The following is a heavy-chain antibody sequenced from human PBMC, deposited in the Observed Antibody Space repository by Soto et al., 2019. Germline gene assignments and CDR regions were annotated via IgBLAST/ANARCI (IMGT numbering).Heavy chain of an antibody. CDR2: MNPNSGST. CDR1: GYTFTRYD. D-gene: IGHD5-18*01. J-gene: IGHJ5*02. Sequence: QVQLVQSGAEVKKPGASVKVSCEASGYTFTRYDINWVRQATGQGLEWMGSMNPNSGSTGCAQKFQGSLTMTRDNSISTANKELSSLTSEDTAVYYCAGRAMGTETWGQGTLVTVSS. V-gene: IGHV1-8*01. CDR3: AGRAMGTET.